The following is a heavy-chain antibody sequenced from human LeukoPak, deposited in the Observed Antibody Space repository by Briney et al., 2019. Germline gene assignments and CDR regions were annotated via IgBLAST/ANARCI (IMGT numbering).Heavy chain of an antibody. D-gene: IGHD6-19*01. V-gene: IGHV4-61*02. CDR1: GGSISSGTYY. CDR2: IYTSGST. CDR3: ATSGWYLLPGVY. Sequence: ASETLSLTCTVSGGSISSGTYYWNWIRQPAGKGLEWIGRIYTSGSTNYNPSLKSRVTISVDTSKNQFSLRLNSVTAADTAVYYCATSGWYLLPGVYWGQGTLVTVSS. J-gene: IGHJ4*02.